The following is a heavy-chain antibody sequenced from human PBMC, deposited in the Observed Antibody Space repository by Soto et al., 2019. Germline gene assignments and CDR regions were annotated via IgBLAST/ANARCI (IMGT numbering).Heavy chain of an antibody. Sequence: GGSLRLSCAASGFTFSSYWMSWVRQAPGKGLEWVANIKQDGSEKYYVDSVKGRFTISRDNAKNSLYLQMNSLRAEDTAVYYCARDPSPAHYDFWSGYYLGYYFDYWGQGTLVTVSS. D-gene: IGHD3-3*01. CDR1: GFTFSSYW. V-gene: IGHV3-7*05. CDR3: ARDPSPAHYDFWSGYYLGYYFDY. CDR2: IKQDGSEK. J-gene: IGHJ4*02.